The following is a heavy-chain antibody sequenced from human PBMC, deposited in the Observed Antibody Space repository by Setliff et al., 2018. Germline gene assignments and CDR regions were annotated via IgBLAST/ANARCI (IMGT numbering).Heavy chain of an antibody. CDR2: INHAGTT. CDR1: GVSFSYYY. J-gene: IGHJ4*02. D-gene: IGHD6-13*01. Sequence: SETLSLTCAASGVSFSYYYWTWIRQSPGKGLEWIGVINHAGTTKYNPSRNSRLTISVDTSKNQFSLNLRSVTAADTAVYYCARARNVAAGLFDSWGQGTLVTVSS. V-gene: IGHV4-34*01. CDR3: ARARNVAAGLFDS.